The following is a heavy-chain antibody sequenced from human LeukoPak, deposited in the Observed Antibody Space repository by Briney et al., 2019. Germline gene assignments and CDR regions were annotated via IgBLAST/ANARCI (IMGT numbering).Heavy chain of an antibody. J-gene: IGHJ1*01. D-gene: IGHD3-3*01. CDR1: GFTFGDYA. CDR2: IRSKAYGGTT. Sequence: SGGSLRLSCTASGFTFGDYAMSWVRQAPGKGLEWVGFIRSKAYGGTTEYAASVKGRFTISRDDSKSIAYLQMNSLKTEDTAVYYCTRPYYDFWSGQEYFQHWGQGTLVTVSS. V-gene: IGHV3-49*04. CDR3: TRPYYDFWSGQEYFQH.